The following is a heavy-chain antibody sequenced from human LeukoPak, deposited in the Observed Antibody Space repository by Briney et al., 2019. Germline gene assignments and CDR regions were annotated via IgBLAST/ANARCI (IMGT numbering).Heavy chain of an antibody. Sequence: GGSLRLSCAASGFTFSDYYMSWIRQAPGKGLEWFSYISTSGTITHYADSVKGRFTISRDNAKNSLYLQMTSLRAEDTAVYYCASGAGPLFDPWGQGPLVTVSS. D-gene: IGHD3-10*01. V-gene: IGHV3-11*01. CDR1: GFTFSDYY. CDR3: ASGAGPLFDP. CDR2: ISTSGTIT. J-gene: IGHJ5*02.